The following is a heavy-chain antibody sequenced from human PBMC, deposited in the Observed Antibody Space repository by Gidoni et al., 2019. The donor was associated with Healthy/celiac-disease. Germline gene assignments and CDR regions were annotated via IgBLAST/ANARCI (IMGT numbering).Heavy chain of an antibody. Sequence: QVQLVQSGSEVKKPGSSVTVSCKASGSTFTSYYMPWVRQAPGQGLEWMGIINPSGGSTSYAQKFQGRVTMTRDTSTSTVYMELSSLRSEDTAVYYCARDGQGDYGDYCPSSPWGQGTLVTVSS. CDR2: INPSGGST. CDR1: GSTFTSYY. V-gene: IGHV1-46*01. J-gene: IGHJ4*02. D-gene: IGHD4-17*01. CDR3: ARDGQGDYGDYCPSSP.